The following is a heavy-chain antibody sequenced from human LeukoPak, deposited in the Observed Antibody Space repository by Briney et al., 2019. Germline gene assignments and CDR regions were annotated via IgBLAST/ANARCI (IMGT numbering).Heavy chain of an antibody. D-gene: IGHD3-3*01. J-gene: IGHJ5*02. CDR3: ASSIWSGMFDP. V-gene: IGHV4-4*09. Sequence: SETLSLTCSVSGGSISSYYWSWIRQPPGKGLEWIGYIYTSGSTNYNPSLKSRVTISVDTSKNQFSLKLSSVTAADTAVYYCASSIWSGMFDPWGQGTLVTVSS. CDR1: GGSISSYY. CDR2: IYTSGST.